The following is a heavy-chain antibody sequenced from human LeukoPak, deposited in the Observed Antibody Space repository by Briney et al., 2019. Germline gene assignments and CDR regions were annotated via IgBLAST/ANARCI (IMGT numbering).Heavy chain of an antibody. D-gene: IGHD3-22*01. Sequence: SETLSLTCTVSGGSNSSSSYYWGWIRQPPGKGLEWIGSIYYSGSTYYNPSLKSRVTISVDTSKNQFSLKLNSVTAADTAVYYCASPYDSSGYYYEGYGYWGQGTLVTVSS. V-gene: IGHV4-39*07. CDR1: GGSNSSSSYY. CDR2: IYYSGST. CDR3: ASPYDSSGYYYEGYGY. J-gene: IGHJ4*02.